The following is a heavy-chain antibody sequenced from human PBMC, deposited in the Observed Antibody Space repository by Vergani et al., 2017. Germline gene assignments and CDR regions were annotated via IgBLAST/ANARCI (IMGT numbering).Heavy chain of an antibody. CDR1: GYSFTSYW. J-gene: IGHJ3*02. V-gene: IGHV5-51*01. Sequence: EVQLVQSGAEVKKPGESLKISCKGSGYSFTSYWIGWVRQMPGKGLGWMGIIYTGDSDTRYSPSFQGQVTISADKSISTGYLQWSSLKASDTAMYYRARQPYGGSYLCPRRGADAFDIWGQGTMVTVSS. D-gene: IGHD1-26*01. CDR2: IYTGDSDT. CDR3: ARQPYGGSYLCPRRGADAFDI.